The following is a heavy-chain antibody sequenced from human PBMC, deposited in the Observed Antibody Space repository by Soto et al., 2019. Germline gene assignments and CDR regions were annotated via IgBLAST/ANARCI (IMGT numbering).Heavy chain of an antibody. J-gene: IGHJ6*02. CDR2: IIPISGTA. CDR3: ARSQGSSTSLEIYYYYYYGLDV. D-gene: IGHD2-2*01. V-gene: IGHV1-69*01. Sequence: QVQLVQSGAEVKKPGSSVKVSCKASGGTFSNYAISWVRQDRGQGLEWMGGIIPISGTANYAQKFQRRVTITAGESTSTAYMELSSLRSEDTAVYYCARSQGSSTSLEIYYYYYYGLDVWGQGTTVTVSS. CDR1: GGTFSNYA.